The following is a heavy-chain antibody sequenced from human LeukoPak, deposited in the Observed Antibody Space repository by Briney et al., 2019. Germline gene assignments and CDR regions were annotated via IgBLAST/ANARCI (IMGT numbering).Heavy chain of an antibody. D-gene: IGHD4-17*01. V-gene: IGHV1-2*02. CDR2: INPNSGGT. CDR3: ARVAGTPYGDYAGFRY. CDR1: GYTFTGYY. Sequence: GASVKVSCKASGYTFTGYYMHWVRQAPGQGLEWMGWINPNSGGTNYAQKFQGRVTMTRDTSISTAYMELSRLRSDDTAVYYCARVAGTPYGDYAGFRYWGQGTLATVSS. J-gene: IGHJ4*02.